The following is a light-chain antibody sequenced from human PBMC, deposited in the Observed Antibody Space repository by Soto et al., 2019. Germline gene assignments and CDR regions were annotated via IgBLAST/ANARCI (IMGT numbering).Light chain of an antibody. J-gene: IGKJ1*01. CDR2: KAS. CDR1: QSISSW. V-gene: IGKV1-5*03. CDR3: QQFNNYPWT. Sequence: DIQMTQSPSTLSASVGDRVTITCRASQSISSWLAWYQQKPGKAPKLLIYKASSLESGFPSRFSGSGFGTEFTLTISSLQPDDFATYYCQQFNNYPWTFGQGTRVEIK.